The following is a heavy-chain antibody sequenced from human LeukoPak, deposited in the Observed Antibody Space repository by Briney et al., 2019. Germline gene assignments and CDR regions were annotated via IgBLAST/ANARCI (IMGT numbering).Heavy chain of an antibody. Sequence: GSLRLPWSTSGFTFSSLALSWVRQAPGKGLEWVSAISGSGGSTYYADSVKGRFTISRDNSKNTLYLQMNSLRAEDTAVYYCAKGSNSGITMVRGVIKSYFDYWGQGTLVTVSS. CDR1: GFTFSSLA. CDR3: AKGSNSGITMVRGVIKSYFDY. CDR2: ISGSGGST. V-gene: IGHV3-23*01. D-gene: IGHD3-10*01. J-gene: IGHJ4*02.